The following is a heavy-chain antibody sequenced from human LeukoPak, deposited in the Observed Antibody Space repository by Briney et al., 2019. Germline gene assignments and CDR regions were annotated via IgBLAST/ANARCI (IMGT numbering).Heavy chain of an antibody. CDR3: ARVRGSYPTGPDWYFDL. V-gene: IGHV3-23*01. D-gene: IGHD1-26*01. CDR1: GFTFSNYA. CDR2: ISASGGST. J-gene: IGHJ2*01. Sequence: GGSLRLSCAAAGFTFSNYAMTWVRQAPGKGLEWVSGISASGGSTYYADSVKGRFTISRENAKNSLYLQMNSLRAGDTAVYYCARVRGSYPTGPDWYFDLWGRGTLVTVSS.